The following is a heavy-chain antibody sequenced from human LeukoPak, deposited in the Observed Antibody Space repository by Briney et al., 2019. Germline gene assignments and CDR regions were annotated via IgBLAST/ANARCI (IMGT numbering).Heavy chain of an antibody. Sequence: AGGSLRLSCAASGLTFSTYSMKWVRQAPGKGLEWVSYISDSSAMYYADSVRGRFTISRENDKNSLFLQMNSLRAEDTAVYYCARDGGYSGYDADCWGQGTLVTVSS. CDR3: ARDGGYSGYDADC. J-gene: IGHJ4*02. CDR2: ISDSSAM. D-gene: IGHD5-12*01. V-gene: IGHV3-48*01. CDR1: GLTFSTYS.